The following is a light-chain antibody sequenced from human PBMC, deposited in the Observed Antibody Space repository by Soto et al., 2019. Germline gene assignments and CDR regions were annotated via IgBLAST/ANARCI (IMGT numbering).Light chain of an antibody. V-gene: IGKV3-15*01. Sequence: EIVMTQSPATLSVSPGDRATLSCRASQSVSSNLAWYQQKPGQSPRLLIYGASTRATGIPARFSGSGSGTDFTLTISSLQSEDSAIYYCQEYNNWLLTFGQGTRLEIK. CDR3: QEYNNWLLT. CDR1: QSVSSN. CDR2: GAS. J-gene: IGKJ5*01.